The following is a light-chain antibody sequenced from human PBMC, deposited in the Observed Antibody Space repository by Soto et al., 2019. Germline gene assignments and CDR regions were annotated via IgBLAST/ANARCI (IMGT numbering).Light chain of an antibody. CDR3: QSHDSRLHGSV. CDR1: SSNIGAGYD. J-gene: IGLJ1*01. V-gene: IGLV1-40*01. CDR2: RNS. Sequence: VLTQPPSVSGAPGQRVTISCTGSSSNIGAGYDVHWYQQLPGAAPKLLIYRNSNRPSGVPDRFSGSKSGSSASLAITGLQAEDEADYFCQSHDSRLHGSVFGPGTKLTVL.